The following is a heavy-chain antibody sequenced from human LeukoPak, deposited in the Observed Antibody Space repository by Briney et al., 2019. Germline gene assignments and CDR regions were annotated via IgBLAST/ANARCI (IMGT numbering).Heavy chain of an antibody. Sequence: SETLSLTCAVYGGSFSGYYWSWIRQPPGKGLEWIGEINHSGSTNYNPSPKSRVTISVDTPKKQLSLKLSSVPAADTAVYYCARASGFRRWFDPWGQGTLVTVSS. V-gene: IGHV4-34*01. CDR1: GGSFSGYY. J-gene: IGHJ5*02. CDR2: INHSGST. D-gene: IGHD3-10*01. CDR3: ARASGFRRWFDP.